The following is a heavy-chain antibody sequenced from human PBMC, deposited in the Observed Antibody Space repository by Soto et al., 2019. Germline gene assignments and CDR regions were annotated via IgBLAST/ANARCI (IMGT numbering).Heavy chain of an antibody. CDR3: ARAGDYGWGSYRYMAGGPWFDP. D-gene: IGHD3-16*02. V-gene: IGHV3-64*01. Sequence: EVQLVESGGGLVQPGGSLRLSCAASGFTFSSYAMHWVRQAPGKGLEYVSTISSNGGSTYYANSVKGRFTISRDNSKNTLYLQMGSLRAEDMAVYYWARAGDYGWGSYRYMAGGPWFDPWGQGTLVTVSS. J-gene: IGHJ5*02. CDR1: GFTFSSYA. CDR2: ISSNGGST.